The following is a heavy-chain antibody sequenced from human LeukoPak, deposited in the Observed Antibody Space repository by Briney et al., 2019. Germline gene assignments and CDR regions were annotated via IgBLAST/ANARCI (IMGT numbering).Heavy chain of an antibody. V-gene: IGHV4-38-2*02. CDR1: GYSISSGYY. D-gene: IGHD3-10*01. CDR3: ARALARGSGSYYLDY. J-gene: IGHJ4*02. CDR2: IYHSGST. Sequence: SETLSLTCTVSGYSISSGYYWGWIRQPPGKGLEWIGSIYHSGSTYYNPSLKSRVTISVDTSKNQLSLKLSSVTAADTAVYYCARALARGSGSYYLDYWGQGTLVTVSS.